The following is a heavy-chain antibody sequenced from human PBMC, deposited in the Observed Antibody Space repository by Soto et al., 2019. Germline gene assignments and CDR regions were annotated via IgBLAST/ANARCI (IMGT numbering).Heavy chain of an antibody. CDR3: ARGWVNDFWSGYNYYYGMDV. CDR1: GFTFSSYA. J-gene: IGHJ6*02. V-gene: IGHV3-30-3*01. Sequence: GGSLRLSCAASGFTFSSYAMHWVRQAPGKGLEWVAVISYDGSNKYYADSVKGRFTISRDNSKYTLYLQMNSLRAEDTAVYYCARGWVNDFWSGYNYYYGMDVWGQGTTVTVSS. CDR2: ISYDGSNK. D-gene: IGHD3-3*01.